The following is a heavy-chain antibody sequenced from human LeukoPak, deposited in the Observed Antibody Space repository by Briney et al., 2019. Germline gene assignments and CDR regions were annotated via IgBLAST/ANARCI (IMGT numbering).Heavy chain of an antibody. Sequence: ASVKVSCKTSGYTFSNFGLSWVRQAPGQGLEWMGWTSGYNSNAVYAQKLQGRVSMTTDTSTTTVFMEMKSLISDDTAVYYCVRDKGTPDYWGQGTLVTVSS. CDR2: TSGYNSNA. CDR1: GYTFSNFG. V-gene: IGHV1-18*01. CDR3: VRDKGTPDY. J-gene: IGHJ4*02. D-gene: IGHD1-1*01.